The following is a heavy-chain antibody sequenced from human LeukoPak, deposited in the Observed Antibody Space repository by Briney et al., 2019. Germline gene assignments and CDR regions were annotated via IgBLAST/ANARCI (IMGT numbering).Heavy chain of an antibody. J-gene: IGHJ3*02. CDR3: ARDNSIWDGAFDI. D-gene: IGHD6-13*01. V-gene: IGHV3-7*01. Sequence: GGSLRLSCAASVFTFSSYWMSWVRQAPGKGLEWVANIKRDGSEKYYVDSVKGRFTISRDNAKNSLSLQMNSLRAEDTAIYYCARDNSIWDGAFDIWGRGTMVTVSS. CDR2: IKRDGSEK. CDR1: VFTFSSYW.